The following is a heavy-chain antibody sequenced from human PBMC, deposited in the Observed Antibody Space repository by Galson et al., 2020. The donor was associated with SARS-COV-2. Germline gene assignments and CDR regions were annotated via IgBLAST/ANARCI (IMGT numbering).Heavy chain of an antibody. Sequence: GESLKISCTASGFTIGDYAMSWFRQAPGKGLEWVGFIRSKAYGGTTEYAASVKGRFTISRDDSKSIAYLQMNSLKTEDTAVYYCTRADFWSGYYMDVWGKGTTVTVSS. CDR2: IRSKAYGGTT. V-gene: IGHV3-49*03. D-gene: IGHD3-3*01. J-gene: IGHJ6*03. CDR3: TRADFWSGYYMDV. CDR1: GFTIGDYA.